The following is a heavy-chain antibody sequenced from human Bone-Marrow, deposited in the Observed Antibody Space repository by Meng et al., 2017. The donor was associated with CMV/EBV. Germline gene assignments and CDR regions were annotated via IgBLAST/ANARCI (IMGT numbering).Heavy chain of an antibody. V-gene: IGHV4-34*01. CDR1: GGSFSGSY. D-gene: IGHD1-20*01. CDR3: ARRGGYNWTPRYFDY. CDR2: INHSGST. Sequence: VYGGSFSGSYWSWIRQPPGKGLEWIGEINHSGSTNYNPSLKSRVTVSVDTSKNQFSLKLSSVTAADTAVYYCARRGGYNWTPRYFDYWGQGTLVTVSS. J-gene: IGHJ4*02.